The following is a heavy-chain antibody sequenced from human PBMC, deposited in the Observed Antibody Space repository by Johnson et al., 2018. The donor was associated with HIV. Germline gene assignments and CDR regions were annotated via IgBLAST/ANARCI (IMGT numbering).Heavy chain of an antibody. CDR2: IYSDGST. CDR3: ARATVESAFDI. J-gene: IGHJ3*02. V-gene: IGHV3-66*01. CDR1: GFSVSDNY. D-gene: IGHD4-23*01. Sequence: VQLVESGGGLVQPGGSLRLSCAASGFSVSDNYVSWVRQAPGKGLEWVSLIYSDGSTYYADSVKGRFTISRDNSKNMVYLQMNSLRAEDTAVYYCARATVESAFDIWGQGTMVTVSS.